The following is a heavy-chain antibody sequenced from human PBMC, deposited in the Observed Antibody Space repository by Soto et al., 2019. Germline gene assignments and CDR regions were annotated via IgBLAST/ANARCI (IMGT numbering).Heavy chain of an antibody. V-gene: IGHV2-70*04. CDR3: ARTRSRRDAFDI. Sequence: SGPTLAKPTQTLTLTCTFSGFSLSTSGMRVSWIRQPPGKALEWLARIDWDDDKFYSTSLKTRLTISKDTSKNQVVLTMTNMDPVDTATYYCARTRSRRDAFDIWGQGTMVTVSS. J-gene: IGHJ3*02. D-gene: IGHD6-25*01. CDR2: IDWDDDK. CDR1: GFSLSTSGMR.